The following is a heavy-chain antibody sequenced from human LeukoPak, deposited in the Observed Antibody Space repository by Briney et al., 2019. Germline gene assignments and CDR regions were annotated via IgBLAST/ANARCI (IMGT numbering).Heavy chain of an antibody. V-gene: IGHV1-8*02. D-gene: IGHD3-22*01. CDR3: ARGLDHYDTSDYAILRH. Sequence: GASVKVSCKASGYTFTGYYMHWVRQAPGQGLEWMGWMNPNSGKTGYAQDFQGRVTMTRDTSISTAYMELSSLRSEDTAMYYCARGLDHYDTSDYAILRHWGQGTLVTVSS. CDR2: MNPNSGKT. J-gene: IGHJ4*02. CDR1: GYTFTGYY.